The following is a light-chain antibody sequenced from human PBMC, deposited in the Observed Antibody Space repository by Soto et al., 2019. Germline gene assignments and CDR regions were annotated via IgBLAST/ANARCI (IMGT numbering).Light chain of an antibody. V-gene: IGKV1-39*01. CDR3: QQSYSSPPT. J-gene: IGKJ1*01. CDR1: QSISNH. CDR2: AAS. Sequence: DIHMTQSPSSVSASVGDRVTITCRASQSISNHLNWYQQKPGKAPKLLIFAASGLQSGVPSRFSGSRSGPDFTLTISSLQPEDFATYYCQQSYSSPPTFGQGTKVDI.